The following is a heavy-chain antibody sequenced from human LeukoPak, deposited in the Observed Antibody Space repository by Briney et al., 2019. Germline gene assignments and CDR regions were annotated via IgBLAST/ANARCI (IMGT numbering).Heavy chain of an antibody. D-gene: IGHD1-26*01. CDR3: ASHNSGSWGIDP. J-gene: IGHJ5*02. CDR1: GDSISSSSYY. CDR2: MYYSGST. V-gene: IGHV4-39*07. Sequence: PSETLSLTCTVSGDSISSSSYYWGWIRQPPGKGLEWIGSMYYSGSTYYNPSLKSRVTISVDTSKNQFSLKLSSVTAADTAVYYCASHNSGSWGIDPWGQGTLVTVSS.